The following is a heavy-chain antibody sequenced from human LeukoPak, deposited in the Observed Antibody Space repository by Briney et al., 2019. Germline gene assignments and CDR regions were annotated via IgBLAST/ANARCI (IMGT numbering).Heavy chain of an antibody. Sequence: TSETLSLTCAVYGGSFSGYYWSWIRQPPGKGLEWIGEINQSGSTNYNPSLKSRVTISVDTSKNQFSLKLSSVTAADTAVYYCARRGIAARAQDYWGQGTLVTVSS. V-gene: IGHV4-34*01. D-gene: IGHD6-6*01. CDR2: INQSGST. CDR3: ARRGIAARAQDY. CDR1: GGSFSGYY. J-gene: IGHJ4*02.